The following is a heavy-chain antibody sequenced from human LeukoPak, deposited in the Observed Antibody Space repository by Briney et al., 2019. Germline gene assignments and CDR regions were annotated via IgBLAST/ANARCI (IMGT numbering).Heavy chain of an antibody. V-gene: IGHV4-59*01. CDR2: IYYSGST. CDR3: AREFSDSSGYYPL. CDR1: GGSISSYY. D-gene: IGHD3-22*01. Sequence: SETLSLTCTVSGGSISSYYWSWIRQPPGKGLEWIGYIYYSGSTNYNPSLKNRVTISVDTSKNQFSLKLSSVTAADTAVYYCAREFSDSSGYYPLWGQGTLVTVSS. J-gene: IGHJ4*02.